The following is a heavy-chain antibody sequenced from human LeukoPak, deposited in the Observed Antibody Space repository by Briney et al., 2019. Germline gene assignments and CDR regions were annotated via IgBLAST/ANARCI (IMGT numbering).Heavy chain of an antibody. CDR3: ARVEASGYDYGAFDY. CDR1: VFTFSTYG. J-gene: IGHJ4*02. D-gene: IGHD5-12*01. Sequence: PGGSLRLSCAASVFTFSTYGMHWVRQAPGKGLEWVSSISSSSSYIYYADSVKGRFTISRDNAKNSLYLQMNSLRAGDTAVYYCARVEASGYDYGAFDYWGQGTLVTVSS. V-gene: IGHV3-21*01. CDR2: ISSSSSYI.